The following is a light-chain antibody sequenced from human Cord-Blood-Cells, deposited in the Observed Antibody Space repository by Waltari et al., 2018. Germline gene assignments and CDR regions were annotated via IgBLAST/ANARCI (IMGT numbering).Light chain of an antibody. Sequence: QSALTQPASVSGSPGQSITISCPGTSSDVGSYNLVSWYQPHPGKAPKLMIYEGSKRPSGVSNRFSGSKSGNTASLTISGLQAEDEADYYCCSYAGSSTWVFGGVTKLTVL. CDR1: SSDVGSYNL. CDR3: CSYAGSSTWV. CDR2: EGS. J-gene: IGLJ3*02. V-gene: IGLV2-23*01.